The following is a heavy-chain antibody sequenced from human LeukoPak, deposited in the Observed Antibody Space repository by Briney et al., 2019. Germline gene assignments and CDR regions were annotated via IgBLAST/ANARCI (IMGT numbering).Heavy chain of an antibody. Sequence: GGSLRLSCAASRFTFSSYAMSWVRQAPGKGLKWFSAISGSGGSTYYADSVKGRFTISRDNSKNTLYLQMNSLRAEDTAVYYCAKGEQLWTTSSFDYWGQGTLVTVSS. J-gene: IGHJ4*02. V-gene: IGHV3-23*01. CDR2: ISGSGGST. CDR3: AKGEQLWTTSSFDY. CDR1: RFTFSSYA. D-gene: IGHD5-18*01.